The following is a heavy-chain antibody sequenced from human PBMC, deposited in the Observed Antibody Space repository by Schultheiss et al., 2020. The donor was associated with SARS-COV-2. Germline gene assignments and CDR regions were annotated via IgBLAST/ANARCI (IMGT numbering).Heavy chain of an antibody. Sequence: SGPTLVKPTQTLTLTCTFSGFSLSTSGVGVGWIRQPQGKALEWLALIYWNDDKRYSPSLKSRLTITKDTSKNQVVLIMTNMDPVDTATYYCARTLYSSAWYFFDYWGQGTLVTVSS. J-gene: IGHJ4*02. V-gene: IGHV2-5*01. CDR2: IYWNDDK. CDR1: GFSLSTSGVG. D-gene: IGHD6-13*01. CDR3: ARTLYSSAWYFFDY.